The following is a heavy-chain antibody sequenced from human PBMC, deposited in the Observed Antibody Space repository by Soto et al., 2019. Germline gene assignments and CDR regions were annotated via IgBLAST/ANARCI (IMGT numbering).Heavy chain of an antibody. CDR2: IYYSGST. D-gene: IGHD3-9*01. CDR1: GGSISSSSTYY. CDR3: AITTRYYDILTGLDY. V-gene: IGHV4-39*01. J-gene: IGHJ4*02. Sequence: SETLSLTCTFSGGSISSSSTYYWVWIRQPPGKGLEWIGSIYYSGSTYYNPSLKSRVTISVDTSKNQFSLKLSSVTAADTAVYYCAITTRYYDILTGLDYWGQGTLVTVS.